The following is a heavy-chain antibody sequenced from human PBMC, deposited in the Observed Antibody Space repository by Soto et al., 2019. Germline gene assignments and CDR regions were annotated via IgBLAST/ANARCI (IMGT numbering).Heavy chain of an antibody. CDR1: SDSITNYY. J-gene: IGHJ4*02. CDR3: ARVGGTRGWY. CDR2: IHDSGRS. V-gene: IGHV4-59*01. Sequence: QVQLQESGPGLVKPSETLSLNSTVSSDSITNYYWTWVRQPPGKGLEWIGYIHDSGRSNYNPSLKSRVKISVETSKKQFSLKLNSVTTADTAVYYCARVGGTRGWYWGQGTLVTVSS. D-gene: IGHD2-15*01.